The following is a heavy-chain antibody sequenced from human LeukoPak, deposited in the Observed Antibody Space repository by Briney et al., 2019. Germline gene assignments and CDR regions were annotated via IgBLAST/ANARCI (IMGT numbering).Heavy chain of an antibody. Sequence: GGSLRLSCAASGFTFSSYSMNWVRQAPGKGLEWVSYISSSSTIYYADSVKGRFTISRDNAKNSLYLQMNSLRAEDTAVYYCARGDHYYDSSGYGVAYWGQGTLVTVSS. J-gene: IGHJ4*02. CDR1: GFTFSSYS. V-gene: IGHV3-48*01. CDR3: ARGDHYYDSSGYGVAY. D-gene: IGHD3-22*01. CDR2: ISSSSTI.